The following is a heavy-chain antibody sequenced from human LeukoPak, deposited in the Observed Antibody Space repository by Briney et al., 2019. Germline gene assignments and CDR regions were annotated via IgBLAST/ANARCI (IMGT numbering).Heavy chain of an antibody. J-gene: IGHJ6*02. Sequence: PSETLSLTCTVSGGSISSYYWSWIRQPPGKGLEWIGYIYYSGSTNYNPSLKSRVTISVDTSKNQFSLKLSSVTAADTAVYYCAREVGYCSGGSCYHTYYYYGMDVWGQGTTVTVSS. D-gene: IGHD2-15*01. CDR1: GGSISSYY. V-gene: IGHV4-59*01. CDR2: IYYSGST. CDR3: AREVGYCSGGSCYHTYYYYGMDV.